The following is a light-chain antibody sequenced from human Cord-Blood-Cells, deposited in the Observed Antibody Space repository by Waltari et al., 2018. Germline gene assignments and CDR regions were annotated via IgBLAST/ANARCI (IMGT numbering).Light chain of an antibody. J-gene: IGLJ1*01. CDR1: SSDVGGYTY. V-gene: IGLV2-11*01. CDR2: DVS. Sequence: QSALTQPRSVSGSPGQSVTISCTGTSSDVGGYTYVSWYQQHPGKAPKLMIYDVSKRPSGVPDRFSGSKSGNPASLTISGLQAEDEADYYCCSYAGSYRYVFGTGTKVTVL. CDR3: CSYAGSYRYV.